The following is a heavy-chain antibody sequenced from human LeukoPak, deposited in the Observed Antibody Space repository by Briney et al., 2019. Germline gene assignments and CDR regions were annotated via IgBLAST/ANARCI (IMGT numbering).Heavy chain of an antibody. CDR3: ARHGPYYYDSSGSYYFDY. D-gene: IGHD3-22*01. Sequence: GESLKISCKGSGYSFTNYWISWVRQMPGKGLEWMGTIDPSDSYTNYSPSFQGHVTISADKSINTAYLQWRSLKASDTAVFYCARHGPYYYDSSGSYYFDYWGQGTLVTVSS. V-gene: IGHV5-10-1*01. CDR2: IDPSDSYT. J-gene: IGHJ4*02. CDR1: GYSFTNYW.